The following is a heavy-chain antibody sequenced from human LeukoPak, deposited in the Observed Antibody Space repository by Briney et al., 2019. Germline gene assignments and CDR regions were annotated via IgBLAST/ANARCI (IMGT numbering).Heavy chain of an antibody. Sequence: GGSLRLSCAASGFTFSSYAMHWVRQAPGKGLEWVAVISYDGSNKYYADSVKGRFTISRDNSKNTLYLQMNSLRTEDTAVYYCVRVSGFCTNGVCPSFDPWGQGTLVTVSS. CDR1: GFTFSSYA. D-gene: IGHD2-8*01. CDR3: VRVSGFCTNGVCPSFDP. V-gene: IGHV3-30-3*01. J-gene: IGHJ5*02. CDR2: ISYDGSNK.